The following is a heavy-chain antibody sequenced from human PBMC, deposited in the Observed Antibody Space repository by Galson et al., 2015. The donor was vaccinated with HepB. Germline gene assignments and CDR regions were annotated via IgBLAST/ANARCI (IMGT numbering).Heavy chain of an antibody. CDR2: IFWDDDQ. D-gene: IGHD3/OR15-3a*01. J-gene: IGHJ4*02. Sequence: PALVKPTQTLTLTCTFSGFSLNSRGVGVGWIRQPPGKALEWLALIFWDDDQRYTPLLKSRLSVTKDTSKNQVVLKQTSVDPVDTATYYCAHMDLGLTSFAYWGQGTLVTVSS. V-gene: IGHV2-5*02. CDR3: AHMDLGLTSFAY. CDR1: GFSLNSRGVG.